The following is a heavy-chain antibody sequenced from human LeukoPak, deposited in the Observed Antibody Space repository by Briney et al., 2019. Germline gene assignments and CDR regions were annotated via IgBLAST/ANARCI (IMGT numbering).Heavy chain of an antibody. Sequence: GRSLRLSCAASGFTFSSYGMHWVRQAPGKGLEWVAVISYDGSNKYYADSVKGRFTISRDNSKNTLYLQMNSLRAEDTAVYYCAKDTWDTVTPTFDYWGQGTLVTVSS. CDR2: ISYDGSNK. CDR1: GFTFSSYG. D-gene: IGHD4-17*01. V-gene: IGHV3-30*18. J-gene: IGHJ4*02. CDR3: AKDTWDTVTPTFDY.